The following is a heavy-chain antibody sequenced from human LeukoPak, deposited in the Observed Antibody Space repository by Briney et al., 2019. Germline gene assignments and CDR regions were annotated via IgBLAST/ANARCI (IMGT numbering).Heavy chain of an antibody. CDR1: GFTVSSNY. CDR2: IYSGGST. J-gene: IGHJ5*02. D-gene: IGHD4-17*01. Sequence: GGSLRLSCAASGFTVSSNYMSWVRQAPGKGLEWVSVIYSGGSTYYADSVKGRFTISRDNSKNTLYLQMNSLRAEDTAVYYCARDPSGDGLWFDPWGQGTLVTVSS. V-gene: IGHV3-53*01. CDR3: ARDPSGDGLWFDP.